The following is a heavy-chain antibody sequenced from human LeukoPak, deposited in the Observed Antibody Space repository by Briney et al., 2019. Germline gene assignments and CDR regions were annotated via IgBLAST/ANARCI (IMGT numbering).Heavy chain of an antibody. CDR2: IIPIFGTA. J-gene: IGHJ4*02. CDR3: ARDIVGAGHDY. Sequence: ASVKVSCKASGGTFSSYAISWVRQAPGQGLEWMGGIIPIFGTANYAQKFQGRVTITADESTSTAYMELSSLRAEDTAVYYCARDIVGAGHDYWGQGTLVTVSS. V-gene: IGHV1-69*01. CDR1: GGTFSSYA. D-gene: IGHD1-26*01.